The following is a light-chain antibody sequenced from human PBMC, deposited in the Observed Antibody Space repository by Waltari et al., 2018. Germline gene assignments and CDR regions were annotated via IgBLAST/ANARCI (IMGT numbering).Light chain of an antibody. CDR3: GTWDSSLSGAV. CDR2: ENT. J-gene: IGLJ7*01. CDR1: SSTLGNTC. Sequence: QSVLTQPPSVSAAPGQRVSISCSRGSSTLGNTCVTWYRQSPGTAPKLLSYENTERPSGIPGRFSGSKSGTSATLDITGLQAGDEADYYCGTWDSSLSGAVFGGGTHLTVL. V-gene: IGLV1-51*02.